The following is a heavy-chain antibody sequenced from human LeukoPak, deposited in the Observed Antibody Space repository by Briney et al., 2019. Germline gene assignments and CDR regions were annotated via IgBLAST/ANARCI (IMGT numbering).Heavy chain of an antibody. D-gene: IGHD5-12*01. CDR2: IYYSGST. J-gene: IGHJ4*02. CDR3: ARVGEYSGPVDY. V-gene: IGHV4-59*01. CDR1: GGSISSYY. Sequence: SETLSLTCTVSGGSISSYYWSWIRQPPGKGLEWIGYIYYSGSTNYNPSLKSRVTISVDTSKNQFSLKLSSVTAADTAVYYCARVGEYSGPVDYWGQGTLVIVSS.